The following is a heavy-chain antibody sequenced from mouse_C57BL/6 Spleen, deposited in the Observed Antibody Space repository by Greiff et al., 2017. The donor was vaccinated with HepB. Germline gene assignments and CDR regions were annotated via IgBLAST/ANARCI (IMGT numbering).Heavy chain of an antibody. CDR1: GFTFSDYY. D-gene: IGHD1-1*01. CDR2: INYDGSST. Sequence: EVKLVESEGGLVQPGSSMKLSCTASGFTFSDYYMAWVRQVPEKGLEWVANINYDGSSTYYLDSLKSRFIISRDNAKNILYLQMSSLKSEDTATYYCARANYGSSYLDYWGQGTTLTVSS. J-gene: IGHJ2*01. CDR3: ARANYGSSYLDY. V-gene: IGHV5-16*01.